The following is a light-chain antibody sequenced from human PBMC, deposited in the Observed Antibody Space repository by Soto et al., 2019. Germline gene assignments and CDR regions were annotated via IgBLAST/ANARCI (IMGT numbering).Light chain of an antibody. V-gene: IGLV2-11*01. Sequence: QSALTQPRSVSGSPGQSVTISCTGTSSDVGGYNYVSWYQQHPGKAPKLIIYEGSQRPSGVSNRFFGSKSGNTASLTISGLQAEDEADYHCCSYAGSSSYVFGTGTKLTVL. CDR3: CSYAGSSSYV. CDR1: SSDVGGYNY. CDR2: EGS. J-gene: IGLJ1*01.